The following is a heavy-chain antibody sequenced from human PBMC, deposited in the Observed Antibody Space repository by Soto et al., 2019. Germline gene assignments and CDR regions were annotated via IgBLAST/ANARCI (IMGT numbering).Heavy chain of an antibody. CDR3: ARLYCISTSCYLGMDV. D-gene: IGHD2-2*01. Sequence: QVQLVQSGAEVKKPGASVKVSCKASGYTFTRYGISWVRQAPGQGLEWLGWISAYNGNTNYAQKLQGRVTMTTDTSTSTAYTEMRSLRSDDTAVYYCARLYCISTSCYLGMDVWGQGTTVTVSS. V-gene: IGHV1-18*01. J-gene: IGHJ6*02. CDR2: ISAYNGNT. CDR1: GYTFTRYG.